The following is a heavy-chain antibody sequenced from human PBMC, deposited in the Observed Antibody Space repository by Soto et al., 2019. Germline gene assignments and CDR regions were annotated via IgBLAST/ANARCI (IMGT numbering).Heavy chain of an antibody. Sequence: GGSLRLSCAASGFSFSSYSMNWVRQAPGKGLEWVSSISSSSSYIYYADSVKGRFTISRDNAKNSLYLQMNSLRAEDKAVYYCARYLGRQIWSLYFDYWGQGTLVTVSS. CDR2: ISSSSSYI. CDR1: GFSFSSYS. D-gene: IGHD1-1*01. V-gene: IGHV3-21*01. J-gene: IGHJ4*02. CDR3: ARYLGRQIWSLYFDY.